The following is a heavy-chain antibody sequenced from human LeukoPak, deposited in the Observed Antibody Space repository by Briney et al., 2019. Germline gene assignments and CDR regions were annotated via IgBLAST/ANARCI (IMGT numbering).Heavy chain of an antibody. J-gene: IGHJ4*02. CDR2: FDPEDGET. Sequence: ASVKVSCKVSGYTLTELSMHWVRQAPGKGLEWMGGFDPEDGETIYAQKFQGRVTMTEDTSTDTAYMELSSLRSEDTAVYYCAMAHYYDSSGNYYAYGGHFDYWGQGTLVTVSS. V-gene: IGHV1-24*01. D-gene: IGHD3-22*01. CDR1: GYTLTELS. CDR3: AMAHYYDSSGNYYAYGGHFDY.